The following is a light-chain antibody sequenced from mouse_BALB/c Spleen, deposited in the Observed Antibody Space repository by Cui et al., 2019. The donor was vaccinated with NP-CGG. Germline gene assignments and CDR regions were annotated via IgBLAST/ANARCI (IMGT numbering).Light chain of an antibody. CDR2: GTS. CDR3: ALWYSNHWV. Sequence: HAVVTQESARTTSPGERVKLTCRSSTGAVTSSNYANWVQEKPDHLFPGLIGGTSDRAPGVPARFSGSLIGDKAALTITGAQTEDEAIYFCALWYSNHWVFGGGTKLTVL. V-gene: IGLV1*01. CDR1: TGAVTSSNY. J-gene: IGLJ1*01.